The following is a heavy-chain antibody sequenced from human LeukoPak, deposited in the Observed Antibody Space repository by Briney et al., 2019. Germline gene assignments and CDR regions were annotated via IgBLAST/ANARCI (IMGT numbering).Heavy chain of an antibody. Sequence: GGSLKLSCAASGFTFSSYSMNWVRQAPGKGLEWVSSISSSSSYIYYADSVKGRFTISRDNAKNSLYLQMNSLRAEDTAVYYCAREVSSSSIAAMVNWGQGTLVTVSS. D-gene: IGHD6-13*01. CDR2: ISSSSSYI. V-gene: IGHV3-21*01. J-gene: IGHJ4*02. CDR3: AREVSSSSIAAMVN. CDR1: GFTFSSYS.